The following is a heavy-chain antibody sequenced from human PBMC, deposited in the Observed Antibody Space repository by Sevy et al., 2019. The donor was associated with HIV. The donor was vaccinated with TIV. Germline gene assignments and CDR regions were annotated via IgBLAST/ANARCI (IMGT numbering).Heavy chain of an antibody. Sequence: ASVKVSCKASGYTFTSYGIAWVRQAPGQGLEWMGWISAYNGNTNYAREFQGRLTMTTDTSTTTVYMDLRSLRSDDTAVYYCAFTKGVFGVVMTSVFFDFWGQGTPVTVSS. CDR3: AFTKGVFGVVMTSVFFDF. J-gene: IGHJ4*02. CDR1: GYTFTSYG. V-gene: IGHV1-18*01. D-gene: IGHD3-3*01. CDR2: ISAYNGNT.